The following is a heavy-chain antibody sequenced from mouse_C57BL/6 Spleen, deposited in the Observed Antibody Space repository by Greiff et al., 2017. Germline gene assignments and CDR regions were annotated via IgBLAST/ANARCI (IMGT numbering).Heavy chain of an antibody. CDR3: ARHSNYVRGAMDY. V-gene: IGHV1-69*01. Sequence: QVQLKQPGAELVMPGASVKLSCKASGYTFTSYWMHWVKQRPGQGLEWIGEIDPSDSYTNYNQKFKGKSTLTVDKSSSTAYMQLSSLTSEDSAVYYCARHSNYVRGAMDYWGQGTSVTVSS. D-gene: IGHD2-5*01. CDR1: GYTFTSYW. J-gene: IGHJ4*01. CDR2: IDPSDSYT.